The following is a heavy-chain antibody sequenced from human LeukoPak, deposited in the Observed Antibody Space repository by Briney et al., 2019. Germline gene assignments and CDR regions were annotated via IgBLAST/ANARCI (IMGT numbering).Heavy chain of an antibody. V-gene: IGHV3-23*01. CDR1: GFTFSSYA. Sequence: GGSLRLSCAASGFTFSSYAMSWVRQAPGKGLEWVSAISGSGGSTYYADSVKGRFTISRDTSKNTLNLQLNSLRVEDTAVYYCARSISSPQLRGYYYFDSWGQGTLVTVSS. CDR3: ARSISSPQLRGYYYFDS. CDR2: ISGSGGST. J-gene: IGHJ4*02. D-gene: IGHD3-3*02.